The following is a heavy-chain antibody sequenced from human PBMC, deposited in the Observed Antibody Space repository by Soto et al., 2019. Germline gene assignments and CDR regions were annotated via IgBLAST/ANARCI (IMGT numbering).Heavy chain of an antibody. D-gene: IGHD5-12*01. CDR2: IYYSGST. J-gene: IGHJ3*02. V-gene: IGHV4-39*01. CDR3: ASVRGRDGYNLAAFDI. CDR1: GGSISSSSYY. Sequence: SETLSLTCTVSGGSISSSSYYWGWIRQPPGKGLEWIGSIYYSGSTYYNPSLKSRVTISVDTSKNQFSLKLSSVTAADTAVYYCASVRGRDGYNLAAFDIWGQGTMVTVSS.